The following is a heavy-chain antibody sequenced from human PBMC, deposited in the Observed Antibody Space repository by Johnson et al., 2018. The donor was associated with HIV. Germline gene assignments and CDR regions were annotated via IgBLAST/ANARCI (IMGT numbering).Heavy chain of an antibody. V-gene: IGHV3-30-3*01. CDR2: ISYDGSNK. CDR1: GFTFSSYA. J-gene: IGHJ3*02. D-gene: IGHD3-3*01. CDR3: AKAPRGSWGGYYQDAFDI. Sequence: QVQLVESGGGVVQPGRSLRLSCAASGFTFSSYAMHWVRQAPGKGLEWVAVISYDGSNKYYADSVKGRFTISRDNSKNTLYLEMNSLRAEDTAWYYVAKAPRGSWGGYYQDAFDIWGQGTMVTVSS.